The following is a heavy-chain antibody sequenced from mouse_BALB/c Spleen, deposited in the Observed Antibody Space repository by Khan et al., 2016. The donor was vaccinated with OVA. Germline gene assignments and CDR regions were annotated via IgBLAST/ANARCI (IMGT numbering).Heavy chain of an antibody. J-gene: IGHJ2*01. Sequence: EVQLQESGTVLVRPGALVRLSCTASGFNIKDYYIHWVKQRPDQGLEWIGWSDPDNGNTMYDPNFQGKANKIADTYSNTAYLQLSSLKSEDTAVYYCPRSILLYIDYWGQGTTLTVSS. CDR2: SDPDNGNT. CDR3: PRSILLYIDY. V-gene: IGHV14-1*02. CDR1: GFNIKDYY. D-gene: IGHD2-3*01.